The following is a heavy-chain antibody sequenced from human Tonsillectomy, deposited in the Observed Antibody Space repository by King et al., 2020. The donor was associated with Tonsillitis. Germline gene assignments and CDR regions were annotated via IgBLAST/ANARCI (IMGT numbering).Heavy chain of an antibody. V-gene: IGHV2-26*02. Sequence: VTLKESGPVLVKPTETLTLTCTVSGFSLSNTNMGVSWIRQPPGKALEWLAHIFWNDEKSYSTSLTSRLTISKDTSKSQVVLTMTNLDPVDTATYFCARIMDDPDYYFGSWGQGTLVAVSS. J-gene: IGHJ4*02. CDR1: GFSLSNTNMG. CDR2: IFWNDEK. D-gene: IGHD1-1*01. CDR3: ARIMDDPDYYFGS.